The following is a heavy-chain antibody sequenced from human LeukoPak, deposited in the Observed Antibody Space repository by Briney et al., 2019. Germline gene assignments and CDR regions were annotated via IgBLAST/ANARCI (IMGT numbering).Heavy chain of an antibody. D-gene: IGHD1-26*01. V-gene: IGHV4-59*12. CDR2: IYYSGST. J-gene: IGHJ4*02. Sequence: SETLSLTCTVSGGSISGYYYNWIRQPPRKGLEWIGYIYYSGSTNYNPSLKSRVTISLDTSKNQFSLKLSSVTAADTAVYYCASRLPSGSYSYWGQGTLVTVSS. CDR1: GGSISGYY. CDR3: ASRLPSGSYSY.